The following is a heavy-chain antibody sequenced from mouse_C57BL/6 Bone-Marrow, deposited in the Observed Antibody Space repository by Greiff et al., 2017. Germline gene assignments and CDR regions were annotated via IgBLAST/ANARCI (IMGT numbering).Heavy chain of an antibody. J-gene: IGHJ3*01. V-gene: IGHV1-69*01. CDR1: GYTFTSYW. D-gene: IGHD2-1*01. CDR2: IDPSDSYT. Sequence: VQLQQPGAELVMPGASVKLSCKASGYTFTSYWMHWVKQRPGQGLEWIGEIDPSDSYTNYNQKFKGKSTLTVDKSSSTAYMQLSSLTSEDSAVYYCAISYYGNYAAWFAYWGQGTLVTVSA. CDR3: AISYYGNYAAWFAY.